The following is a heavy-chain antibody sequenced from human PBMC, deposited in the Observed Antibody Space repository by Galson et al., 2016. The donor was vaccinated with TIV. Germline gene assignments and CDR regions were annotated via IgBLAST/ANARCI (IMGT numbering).Heavy chain of an antibody. Sequence: SLRLSCAASGFTFSSYALTWVRQAPGKGLEWVSAISGGGSSYYGDSVKGRFTISRDNSEKMLYLQMNSLRAEDTAVCYCAKVPSSGFSYYYGIDVWGHGTTVTVS. D-gene: IGHD3-22*01. CDR2: ISGGGSS. J-gene: IGHJ6*02. V-gene: IGHV3-23*01. CDR1: GFTFSSYA. CDR3: AKVPSSGFSYYYGIDV.